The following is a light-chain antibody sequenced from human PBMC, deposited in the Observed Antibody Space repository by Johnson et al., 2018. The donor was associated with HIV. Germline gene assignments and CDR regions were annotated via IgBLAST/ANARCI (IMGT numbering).Light chain of an antibody. CDR1: SSDMGNYA. V-gene: IGLV1-51*02. J-gene: IGLJ1*01. CDR2: ENN. CDR3: GTWDSSLSAV. Sequence: QSVLTQPPSVSAAPGQKVTISCSGSSSDMGNYAVSWYQQLPGTAPKLLIYENNKRPSGIPDRFSGSKSGTSATLGITGLQTGDEADYYCGTWDSSLSAVFGTGTKVTVL.